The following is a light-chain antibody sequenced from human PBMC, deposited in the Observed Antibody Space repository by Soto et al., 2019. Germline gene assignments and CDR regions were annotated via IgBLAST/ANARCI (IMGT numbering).Light chain of an antibody. CDR3: QTWGTGVV. J-gene: IGLJ2*01. V-gene: IGLV4-69*01. CDR2: LNSDGSH. CDR1: RGHSNYA. Sequence: QSVLTQSPSASASLGASVKLTCTLSRGHSNYAIAWHQQQPEKGPRYLMKLNSDGSHTKGDGIPDRFSGSSSGAERYLTISSLQSEDEADYYCQTWGTGVVFGGGTKLTVL.